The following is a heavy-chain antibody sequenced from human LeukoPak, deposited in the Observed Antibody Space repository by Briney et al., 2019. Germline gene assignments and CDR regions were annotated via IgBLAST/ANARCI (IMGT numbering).Heavy chain of an antibody. CDR2: ISGSGGST. CDR3: AKVTAYYYDSSGYYYFDY. D-gene: IGHD3-22*01. V-gene: IGHV3-23*01. CDR1: GFTFSSYG. Sequence: PGGSLRLSCAASGFTFSSYGMHWVRQAPGKGLEWVSAISGSGGSTYYADSVKGRFTISRDNSKNTLYLQMNSLRAEDTAVYYCAKVTAYYYDSSGYYYFDYWGQGTLVTVSS. J-gene: IGHJ4*02.